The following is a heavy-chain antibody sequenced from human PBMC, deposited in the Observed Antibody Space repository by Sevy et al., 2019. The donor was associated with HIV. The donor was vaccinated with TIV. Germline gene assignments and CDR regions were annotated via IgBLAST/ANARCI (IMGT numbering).Heavy chain of an antibody. CDR1: GVSISSFY. J-gene: IGHJ4*02. D-gene: IGHD3-22*01. V-gene: IGHV4-59*13. CDR3: AGRYFYDSRGSTVFDY. Sequence: GSLRLSCTVSGVSISSFYWSWIRQPPGKGLEWIGNIYYSGSTNYNPSLKSRVTISVDTSKNQFSLKLSSVTAADTAVYYCAGRYFYDSRGSTVFDYWGQGTLVTVSS. CDR2: IYYSGST.